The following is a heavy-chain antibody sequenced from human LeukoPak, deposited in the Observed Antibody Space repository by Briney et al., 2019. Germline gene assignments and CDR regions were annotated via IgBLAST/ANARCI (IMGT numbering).Heavy chain of an antibody. CDR1: GGSISSYY. CDR2: IYYSGST. J-gene: IGHJ6*03. V-gene: IGHV4-59*01. CDR3: ARGVTVFGVAPNYMDV. Sequence: SETLSLTCTVSGGSISSYYWSWIRQPPGKGLEWIGYIYYSGSTNYNPSLKSRVTISLDTSKNQFSLKLSSVTAADTAVYYCARGVTVFGVAPNYMDVWGRGTTVTVSS. D-gene: IGHD3-3*01.